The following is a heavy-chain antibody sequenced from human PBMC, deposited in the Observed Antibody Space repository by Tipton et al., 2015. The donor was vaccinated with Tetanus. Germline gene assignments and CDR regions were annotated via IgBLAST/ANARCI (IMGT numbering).Heavy chain of an antibody. CDR1: GFTFSSYA. V-gene: IGHV3-23*01. D-gene: IGHD3-3*01. J-gene: IGHJ6*02. Sequence: SLRLSCVASGFTFSSYAMNWVRQAPGKGLEWVSAISGSGGSTQYADSVKGRFTISRDNSKNTLYLQMNSLRAEDTAVYYCAKGAGEFWSGFHYGMDIWGQGTTVTVSS. CDR3: AKGAGEFWSGFHYGMDI. CDR2: ISGSGGST.